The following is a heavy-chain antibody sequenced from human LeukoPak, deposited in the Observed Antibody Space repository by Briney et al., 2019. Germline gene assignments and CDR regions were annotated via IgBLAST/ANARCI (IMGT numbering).Heavy chain of an antibody. CDR3: ARWSSGYFNAFDY. D-gene: IGHD5-12*01. Sequence: SETLSLTCTVSGGSISSGGYYWSWIRQHPGKGLEWIGYIYYSGSTYYNPSLKSRVTISVDTSKNQFSLKLSSVTAADTAVYYCARWSSGYFNAFDYWGQGTLVTVSS. CDR1: GGSISSGGYY. J-gene: IGHJ4*02. CDR2: IYYSGST. V-gene: IGHV4-31*03.